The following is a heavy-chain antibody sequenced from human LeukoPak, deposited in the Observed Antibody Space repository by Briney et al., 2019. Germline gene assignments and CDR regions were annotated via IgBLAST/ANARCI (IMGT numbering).Heavy chain of an antibody. J-gene: IGHJ6*03. CDR2: IRYDGSNK. CDR1: GFTFSSYG. V-gene: IGHV3-30*02. D-gene: IGHD1-7*01. CDR3: AKDGLNRNWPHYYYTDV. Sequence: GGSLRLSCAASGFTFSSYGMHWVRQAPGKGLEWVAFIRYDGSNKYYADSVKGRFTISRDNSKNTLYLQMNSLRTEDTAVYYCAKDGLNRNWPHYYYTDVWGRGTTVTVSS.